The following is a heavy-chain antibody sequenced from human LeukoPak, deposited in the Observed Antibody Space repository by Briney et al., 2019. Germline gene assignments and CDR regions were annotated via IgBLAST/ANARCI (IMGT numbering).Heavy chain of an antibody. CDR1: GFTFSSYS. CDR3: AKGRYGGNPRGFDY. V-gene: IGHV3-23*01. D-gene: IGHD4-23*01. CDR2: ISGSGGST. J-gene: IGHJ4*02. Sequence: GGSLRLSCAASGFTFSSYSMNWVRQAPGKGLEWVSAISGSGGSTYYADSVKGRFTISRDNSKNTLYLQMNSLRAEDTAVYYCAKGRYGGNPRGFDYWGQGTLVTVSS.